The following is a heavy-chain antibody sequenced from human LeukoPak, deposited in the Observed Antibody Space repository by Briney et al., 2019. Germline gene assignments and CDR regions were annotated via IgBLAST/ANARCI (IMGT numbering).Heavy chain of an antibody. J-gene: IGHJ5*02. V-gene: IGHV1-69*13. Sequence: SVKVSCKASGGTFSSYAISWVRQAPGQGLEWMGGIIPIFGTANYAQKFQGRVTITADESTSTAYMELRSLRSDDTAVYYCARDLTIFGVVILDNWFDPWGQGTLVTVSS. CDR3: ARDLTIFGVVILDNWFDP. D-gene: IGHD3-3*01. CDR2: IIPIFGTA. CDR1: GGTFSSYA.